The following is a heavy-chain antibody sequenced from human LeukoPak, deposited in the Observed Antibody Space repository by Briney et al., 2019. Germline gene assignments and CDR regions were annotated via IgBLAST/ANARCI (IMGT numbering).Heavy chain of an antibody. CDR3: AREAVSSGWYRGTYFDY. J-gene: IGHJ4*02. CDR2: IKQDGSEK. Sequence: GGSLRLSCAASGFTFSSYWMSWVRQAPGKGLEWVANIKQDGSEKYYVDSVKGRFTISRDNAKNSLYLQMNSLRAEDTAVYYCAREAVSSGWYRGTYFDYWGQGTRVTVSS. CDR1: GFTFSSYW. D-gene: IGHD6-19*01. V-gene: IGHV3-7*01.